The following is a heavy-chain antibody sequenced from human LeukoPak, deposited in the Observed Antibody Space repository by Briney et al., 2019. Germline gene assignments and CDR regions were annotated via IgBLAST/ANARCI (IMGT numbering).Heavy chain of an antibody. CDR1: GFTFSSYD. CDR2: IGTAGDT. CDR3: ARASDILTGFDY. Sequence: GGSLRLSCAASGFTFSSYDIHWVRQATGKGLEWVSAIGTAGDTYYPGSVKGRFTISRENAKNSLYLQMNSLGAGDTAVYYCARASDILTGFDYWGQGTLVTVSS. J-gene: IGHJ4*02. D-gene: IGHD3-9*01. V-gene: IGHV3-13*01.